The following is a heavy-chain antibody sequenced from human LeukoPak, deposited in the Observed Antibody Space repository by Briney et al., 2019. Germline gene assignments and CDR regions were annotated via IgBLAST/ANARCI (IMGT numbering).Heavy chain of an antibody. CDR2: ISSSNTHI. J-gene: IGHJ5*02. V-gene: IGHV3-21*01. CDR1: GFSFSSYW. D-gene: IGHD2-15*01. Sequence: PGGSLRLSCAASGFSFSSYWMGWVRQAPGKGLEWVSSISSSNTHIYYADSVKGRFTISRDNAKNSLYLQMNSLRAEDTAVYYCARFAVVVNGFDPWGQGTLVTVSS. CDR3: ARFAVVVNGFDP.